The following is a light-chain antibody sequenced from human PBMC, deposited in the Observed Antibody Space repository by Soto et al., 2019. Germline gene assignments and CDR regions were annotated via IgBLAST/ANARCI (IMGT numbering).Light chain of an antibody. J-gene: IGKJ4*01. CDR2: EAS. CDR1: HSVGNNY. CDR3: QQCATSPLT. V-gene: IGKV3-20*01. Sequence: ENVLTQSPGTLSASPGERVTLSCRACHSVGNNYLAWFQQKPGQAPRLLIDEASRRATGIPDRFSGSGSGTDFTLTISRLEPEDFAVYYCQQCATSPLTFGGGTKVEIK.